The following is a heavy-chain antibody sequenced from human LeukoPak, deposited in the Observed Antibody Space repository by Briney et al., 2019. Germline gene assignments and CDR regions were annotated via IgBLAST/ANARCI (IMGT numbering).Heavy chain of an antibody. CDR2: IKQDGSEK. D-gene: IGHD6-19*01. J-gene: IGHJ4*02. CDR3: ARGYSSGWYVDYFDY. V-gene: IGHV3-7*01. CDR1: GFTFSSYW. Sequence: PGGSLRLSCAASGFTFSSYWMSWVRQAPGKGLEWVANIKQDGSEKYYVDSVKGRFTTSRDNAKNSLYLQMNSLRAEDTAVYYYARGYSSGWYVDYFDYWGQGTLVTVSS.